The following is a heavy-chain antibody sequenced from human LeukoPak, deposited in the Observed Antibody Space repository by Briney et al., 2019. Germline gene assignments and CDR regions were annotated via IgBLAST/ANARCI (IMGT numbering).Heavy chain of an antibody. V-gene: IGHV4-59*01. Sequence: PSETLSLTCTVSGGSISSYYWSWIRQPPGKGLEWIGYIYNSGSTKYNASLKSRVTISVDTSKNQFSLKLSSVTAADTAVYYCARDFRDGYNFPHMDVWGKGTTVTISS. D-gene: IGHD5-24*01. CDR3: ARDFRDGYNFPHMDV. J-gene: IGHJ6*03. CDR1: GGSISSYY. CDR2: IYNSGST.